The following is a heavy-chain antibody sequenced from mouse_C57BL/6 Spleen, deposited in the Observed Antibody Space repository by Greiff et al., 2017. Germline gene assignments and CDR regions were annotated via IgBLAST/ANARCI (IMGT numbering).Heavy chain of an antibody. J-gene: IGHJ4*01. D-gene: IGHD1-3*01. CDR1: GFTFTDYY. V-gene: IGHV7-3*01. CDR3: ARWGGKGSYAMDY. Sequence: EVQGVESGGGLVQPGGSLSLSCAASGFTFTDYYMSWVRQPPGKALEWLGFIRNKANGYTTEYSASVKGRFTISRDNSQSILYLQMNALRAEDSATYYCARWGGKGSYAMDYWGQGTSVTVSS. CDR2: IRNKANGYTT.